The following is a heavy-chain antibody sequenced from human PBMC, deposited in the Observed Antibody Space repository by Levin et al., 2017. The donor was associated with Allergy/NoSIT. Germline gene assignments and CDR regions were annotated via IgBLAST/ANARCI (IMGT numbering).Heavy chain of an antibody. CDR2: ISSNGATI. Sequence: GGSLRLSCAASGFTFSSYIMQWVRQAPGQGLEFVSGISSNGATIYYGSSVKGRFTISRDNVKNTLSLQMGGLRPEDTALYYCATDGGARNDYWGQGTLVTVSS. CDR3: ATDGGARNDY. CDR1: GFTFSSYI. V-gene: IGHV3-64*01. D-gene: IGHD3-16*01. J-gene: IGHJ4*02.